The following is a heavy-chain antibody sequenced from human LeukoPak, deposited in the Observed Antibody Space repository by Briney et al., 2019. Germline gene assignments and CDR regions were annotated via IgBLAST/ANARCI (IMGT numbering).Heavy chain of an antibody. CDR2: IVVGSGNT. D-gene: IGHD2-15*01. J-gene: IGHJ3*02. V-gene: IGHV1-58*02. Sequence: ASVKVSCKASGFTFTSSAMQWVRQARGQRLEWIGWIVVGSGNTNYAQKFQERVTITRDMSTSTAYMELSSLRSEDTAVYYCAADKCSGGSCYSGAFDIWGQGTMVTVSS. CDR3: AADKCSGGSCYSGAFDI. CDR1: GFTFTSSA.